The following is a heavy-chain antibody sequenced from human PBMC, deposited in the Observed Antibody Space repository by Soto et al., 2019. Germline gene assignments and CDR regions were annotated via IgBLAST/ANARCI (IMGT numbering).Heavy chain of an antibody. V-gene: IGHV3-23*01. CDR3: AKDPRAYSTHMGYFSDH. CDR1: GFTFSRHA. J-gene: IGHJ4*02. CDR2: LDAGDTT. D-gene: IGHD6-13*01. Sequence: EVQLLESGGNLVQPGGSLRLSCAASGFTFSRHAMSWVRQAQGEGLEWVSTLDAGDTTYYADSVKGRFTISRDNARNTLSLQMNSLRVEDTAVYYCAKDPRAYSTHMGYFSDHRGQGTLVTVSS.